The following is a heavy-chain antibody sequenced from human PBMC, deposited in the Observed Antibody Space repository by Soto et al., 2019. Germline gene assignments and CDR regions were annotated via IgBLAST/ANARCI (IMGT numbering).Heavy chain of an antibody. V-gene: IGHV4-61*05. D-gene: IGHD3-10*01. CDR1: GGSTSSSRCH. CDR2: IKYSGST. Sequence: PSETLSLTYTVSGGSTSSSRCHWGWIRQPPGKGLEWIGYIKYSGSTNYNPSLKSRVTISVDTSKNQFSLKLSSVTAADTAVYYCARYFRGVISPFDYWGQGTLVTVSS. CDR3: ARYFRGVISPFDY. J-gene: IGHJ4*02.